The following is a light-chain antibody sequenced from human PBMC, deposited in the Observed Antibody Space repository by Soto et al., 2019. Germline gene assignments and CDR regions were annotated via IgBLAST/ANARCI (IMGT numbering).Light chain of an antibody. CDR2: EVS. J-gene: IGLJ1*01. Sequence: QSVLAQPASVSGSPGQSIAISCTGTSSDVGGYNYVSWYQQHPGKAPKLLISEVSIRPSGVSDRFSGSKSGNTASLTISGLQTEDEADYYCSSFTSAYTFVFGSGTKVTVL. CDR3: SSFTSAYTFV. CDR1: SSDVGGYNY. V-gene: IGLV2-14*01.